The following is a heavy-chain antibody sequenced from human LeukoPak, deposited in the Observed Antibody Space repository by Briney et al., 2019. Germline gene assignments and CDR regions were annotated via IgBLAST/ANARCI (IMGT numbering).Heavy chain of an antibody. D-gene: IGHD1-26*01. CDR3: ASLVGFSLYY. V-gene: IGHV3-15*04. J-gene: IGHJ4*02. Sequence: PGGSMRLSCAASGFTFSYAWMTWVRQGPGKGLEWVGHIAVRSDGGTTDYAAPVKGRFTISRDDSKSTLYLQMDSLQTEDTAVYYCASLVGFSLYYWGQGTLVTVSS. CDR1: GFTFSYAW. CDR2: IAVRSDGGTT.